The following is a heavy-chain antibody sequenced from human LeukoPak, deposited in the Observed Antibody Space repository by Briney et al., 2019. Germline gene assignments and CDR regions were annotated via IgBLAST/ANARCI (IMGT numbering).Heavy chain of an antibody. D-gene: IGHD3-16*01. J-gene: IGHJ4*02. Sequence: GRPLRLSCAASGFTFSSYAMHWVRQAPGKGLEWVAVISYDGSNKYYADSVKGRFTISRDNSKNTLYLQMNSLRAEDTAVYYCARGLPRDIWGGIDYWGQGTLVTVSS. V-gene: IGHV3-30-3*01. CDR1: GFTFSSYA. CDR3: ARGLPRDIWGGIDY. CDR2: ISYDGSNK.